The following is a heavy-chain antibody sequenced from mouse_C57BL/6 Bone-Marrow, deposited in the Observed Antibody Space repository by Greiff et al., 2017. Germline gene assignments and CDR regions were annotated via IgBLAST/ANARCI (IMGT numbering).Heavy chain of an antibody. CDR1: GYTFTDYY. CDR2: INPNNGGT. D-gene: IGHD1-1*01. Sequence: VQLQQSGPELVKPGASVKISCKASGYTFTDYYMNWVKQSPGKSLEWIGDINPNNGGTSYNQKFKGKATLTVDKSSSTAYMELRSLTSEDSAVYYCARSAYYGSSAWFAYGGQGGLVTVSA. J-gene: IGHJ3*01. CDR3: ARSAYYGSSAWFAY. V-gene: IGHV1-26*01.